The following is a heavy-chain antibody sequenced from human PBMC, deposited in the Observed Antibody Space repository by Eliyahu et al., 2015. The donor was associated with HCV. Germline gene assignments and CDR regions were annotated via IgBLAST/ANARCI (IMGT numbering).Heavy chain of an antibody. D-gene: IGHD2-21*02. CDR2: VVYSGDA. CDR3: ARWGVVTTIRYWFDP. V-gene: IGHV4-39*01. Sequence: QLQLLESGPGLVKSSETLSLTCSVSGASIRTRSYYWGWIRQPPGKGLEWIGNVVYSGDAYYHPSLKSRVTMSVDTSKNQFSLKLSSVTAADTAVYYCARWGVVTTIRYWFDPWGQGTLVNVYS. CDR1: GASIRTRSYY. J-gene: IGHJ5*02.